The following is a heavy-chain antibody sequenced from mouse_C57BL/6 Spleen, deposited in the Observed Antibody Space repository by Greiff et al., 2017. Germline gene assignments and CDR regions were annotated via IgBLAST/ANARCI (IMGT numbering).Heavy chain of an antibody. CDR3: ASCATVVAVRYFDV. J-gene: IGHJ1*03. V-gene: IGHV1-52*01. CDR1: GYTFTSYW. CDR2: IDPSDSET. Sequence: QVQLQQPGAELVRPGSSVKLSCKASGYTFTSYWMHWVKQRPIQGLEWIGNIDPSDSETHYNQKFKDKATLTVDKSSSTAYMQLSSLTSEDSAVYYCASCATVVAVRYFDVWGTGTTVTVSS. D-gene: IGHD1-1*01.